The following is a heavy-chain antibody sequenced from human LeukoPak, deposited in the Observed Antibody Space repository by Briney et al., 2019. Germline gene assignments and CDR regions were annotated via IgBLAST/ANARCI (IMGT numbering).Heavy chain of an antibody. CDR3: ARAPHCSSTSCQYYFDY. J-gene: IGHJ4*02. CDR1: GYTFTSYD. Sequence: GASVKVSRKASGYTFTSYDINWVRQATGQGLEWMGWMNPNSGNTGYAQKFQGRITMTRNTSISTAYMELSSLRSEDTAVYYCARAPHCSSTSCQYYFDYWGQGTLVTVSS. D-gene: IGHD2-2*01. V-gene: IGHV1-8*01. CDR2: MNPNSGNT.